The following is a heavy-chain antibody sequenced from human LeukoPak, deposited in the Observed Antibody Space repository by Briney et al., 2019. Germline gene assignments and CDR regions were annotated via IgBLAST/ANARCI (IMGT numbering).Heavy chain of an antibody. CDR2: MSPNSGDT. CDR1: GYTFTSYD. CDR3: ARDHKYDSHYGMDV. V-gene: IGHV1-8*01. Sequence: ASVKVSCKASGYTFTSYDFNWVRQATGQRPEWMGWMSPNSGDTGYAQKFQDRVTMTRNTSISTAYMELSSLRSEDTAVYYCARDHKYDSHYGMDVWGQGTTVTVSS. D-gene: IGHD3-3*01. J-gene: IGHJ6*02.